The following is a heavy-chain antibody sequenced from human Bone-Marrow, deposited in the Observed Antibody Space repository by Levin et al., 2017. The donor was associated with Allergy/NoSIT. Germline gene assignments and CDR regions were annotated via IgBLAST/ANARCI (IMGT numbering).Heavy chain of an antibody. CDR3: AKVGRYQLLSSLFY. J-gene: IGHJ4*02. D-gene: IGHD2-2*01. CDR1: GFTFSSYG. CDR2: ISYDGSNK. V-gene: IGHV3-30*18. Sequence: GGSLRLSCAASGFTFSSYGMHWVRQAPGKGLEWVAVISYDGSNKYYADSVKGRFTISRDNSKNTLYLQMNSLRAEDTAVYYCAKVGRYQLLSSLFYWGQGTLVTVSS.